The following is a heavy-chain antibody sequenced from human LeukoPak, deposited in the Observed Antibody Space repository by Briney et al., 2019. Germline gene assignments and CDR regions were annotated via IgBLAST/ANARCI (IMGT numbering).Heavy chain of an antibody. CDR3: ARGQRRYYGSGSQRSPVDY. CDR1: GGSFSGYY. D-gene: IGHD3-10*01. J-gene: IGHJ4*02. Sequence: SETLSLTCAVYGGSFSGYYWSWIRQPPGKGLEWIGEINHSGSTNYNPPLKSRVTISVDTSKNQFSLKLSSVTAADTAVYYCARGQRRYYGSGSQRSPVDYWGQGTLVTVSS. V-gene: IGHV4-34*01. CDR2: INHSGST.